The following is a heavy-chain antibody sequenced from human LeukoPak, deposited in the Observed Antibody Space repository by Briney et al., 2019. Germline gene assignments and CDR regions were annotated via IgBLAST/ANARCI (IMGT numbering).Heavy chain of an antibody. J-gene: IGHJ4*02. Sequence: PGGSLRPSCAASGFSFGTYTMNWVRQAPGKGLEWVSSISSGSNYIHYGDSVKGRFTISRDNAKNSLYLQMNSLRAEDTAVYYCARDPNGRASYWGQGTLVTVSS. V-gene: IGHV3-21*01. CDR3: ARDPNGRASY. CDR2: ISSGSNYI. CDR1: GFSFGTYT.